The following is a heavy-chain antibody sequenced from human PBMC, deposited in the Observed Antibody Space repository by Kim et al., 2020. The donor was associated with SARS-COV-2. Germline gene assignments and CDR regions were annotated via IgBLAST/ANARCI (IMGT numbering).Heavy chain of an antibody. Sequence: SGKGRFTIARDNSKNTLYLQMNSLRAEEPAVYYCARDGEGIAAAGTVGYWGQGTLVTVSS. V-gene: IGHV3-30*07. D-gene: IGHD6-13*01. J-gene: IGHJ4*02. CDR3: ARDGEGIAAAGTVGY.